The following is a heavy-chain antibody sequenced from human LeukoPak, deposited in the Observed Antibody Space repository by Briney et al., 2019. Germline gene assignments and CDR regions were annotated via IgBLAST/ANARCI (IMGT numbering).Heavy chain of an antibody. J-gene: IGHJ4*02. Sequence: GGSLRLSCTASGFTFSSYWMHWVRQAPGKGLEWVAFIHYDGSNNYYADSVKGRFTLSRDNSKNTLYLQMNTLRAGDTAVYYCAKDHGSSDWYYFDYWGQGTLVTVSS. D-gene: IGHD6-13*01. CDR3: AKDHGSSDWYYFDY. CDR2: IHYDGSNN. V-gene: IGHV3-30*02. CDR1: GFTFSSYW.